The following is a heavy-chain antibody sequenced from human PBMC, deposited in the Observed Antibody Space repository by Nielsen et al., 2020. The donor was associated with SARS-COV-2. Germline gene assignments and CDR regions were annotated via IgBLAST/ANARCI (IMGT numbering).Heavy chain of an antibody. CDR2: INPNSGGT. CDR1: GYTFTGYY. V-gene: IGHV1-2*02. CDR3: ARALYSNYDWFDP. D-gene: IGHD4-11*01. Sequence: ASVKVSCKASGYTFTGYYMHWVRQAPGQGLEWMGWINPNSGGTNYAQKFQGRVTMTRNTSISTAYMELSSLRSEDTAVYYCARALYSNYDWFDPWGQGTLVTVSS. J-gene: IGHJ5*02.